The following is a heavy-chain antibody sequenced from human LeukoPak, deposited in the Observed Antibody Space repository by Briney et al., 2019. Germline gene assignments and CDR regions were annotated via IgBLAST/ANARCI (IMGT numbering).Heavy chain of an antibody. CDR3: ARDSGITISHGGWFDP. CDR1: GYTFTSYA. CDR2: INAGNGNT. D-gene: IGHD3-3*01. Sequence: ASVKVSCKASGYTFTSYAMHWVRQAPGQRLEWMGWINAGNGNTKYSQEFQGRVSITRDTSASTAYMELSSLRPEDMAVYYCARDSGITISHGGWFDPWGQGTLVTVPS. J-gene: IGHJ5*02. V-gene: IGHV1-3*03.